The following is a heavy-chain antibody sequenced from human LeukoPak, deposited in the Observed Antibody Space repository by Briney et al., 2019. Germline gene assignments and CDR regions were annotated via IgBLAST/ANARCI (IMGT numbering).Heavy chain of an antibody. D-gene: IGHD1-26*01. J-gene: IGHJ4*02. Sequence: GGSLRLSCAASGFTFDDYAMHWVRQAPGKGLEWVSYISSSSSTIYYADSVKGRFTISRDNAKNSLYLQMNSLRAEDTAVYYCASLSGSRSKGNFDYWGQGTLVTVSS. CDR2: ISSSSSTI. CDR3: ASLSGSRSKGNFDY. CDR1: GFTFDDYA. V-gene: IGHV3-48*04.